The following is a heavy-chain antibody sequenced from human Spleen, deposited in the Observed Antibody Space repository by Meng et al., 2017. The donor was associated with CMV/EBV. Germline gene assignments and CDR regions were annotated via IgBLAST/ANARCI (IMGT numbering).Heavy chain of an antibody. CDR3: ARFASYYDSSGYSQRHGMDV. J-gene: IGHJ6*02. CDR2: ISSSSSYI. CDR1: EFTFSNYA. V-gene: IGHV3-21*01. D-gene: IGHD3-22*01. Sequence: GGSLRLSCTASEFTFSNYAMSWVRQAPGKGLEWVSSISSSSSYIYYADSVKGRFTISRDNAKNSLYLQMNSLRAEDTAVYYCARFASYYDSSGYSQRHGMDVWGQGTTVTVSS.